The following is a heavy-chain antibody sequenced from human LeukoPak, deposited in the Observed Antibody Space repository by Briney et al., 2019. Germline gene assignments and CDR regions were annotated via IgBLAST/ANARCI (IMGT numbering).Heavy chain of an antibody. CDR2: IKTDGSQI. Sequence: GGSLRLSCAASGFTLSSYWMTWVRQAPGKGLEWVANIKTDGSQIYYVDSVKGRFTISRGNAKNSLYLQMNSLRAEDTAVYYCARDLNWETYWGQGTLVSVSS. D-gene: IGHD7-27*01. CDR1: GFTLSSYW. CDR3: ARDLNWETY. J-gene: IGHJ4*02. V-gene: IGHV3-7*01.